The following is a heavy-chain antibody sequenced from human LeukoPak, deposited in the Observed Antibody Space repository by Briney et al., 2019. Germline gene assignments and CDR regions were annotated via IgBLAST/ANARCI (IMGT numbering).Heavy chain of an antibody. CDR2: IYHSGST. D-gene: IGHD7-27*01. Sequence: PSETLSLTCTVSGYSISSGYYWGWIRQPPGKGLEWIGSIYHSGSTYYNPSLKSRVTISVDTSKNQFSLKLSSVTAADTAVYYCASRKLGNDYWGREPWSPSPQ. V-gene: IGHV4-38-2*02. CDR3: ASRKLGNDY. J-gene: IGHJ4*02. CDR1: GYSISSGYY.